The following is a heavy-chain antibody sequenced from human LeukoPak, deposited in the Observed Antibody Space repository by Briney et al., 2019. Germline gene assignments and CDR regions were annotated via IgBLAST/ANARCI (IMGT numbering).Heavy chain of an antibody. D-gene: IGHD3-9*01. CDR2: IIPIFGTA. Sequence: SVKVSCKASGGTFSSYAISWVRQAPGQGLEWMEGIIPIFGTANYAQKFQGRVTITADESTSTAYMELSSLRSEDTAVYYCARESGYDILTGYLDYWGQGTLVTVSS. CDR1: GGTFSSYA. CDR3: ARESGYDILTGYLDY. J-gene: IGHJ4*02. V-gene: IGHV1-69*01.